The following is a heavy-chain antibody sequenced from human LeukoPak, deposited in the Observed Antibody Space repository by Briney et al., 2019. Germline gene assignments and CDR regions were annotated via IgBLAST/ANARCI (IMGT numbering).Heavy chain of an antibody. J-gene: IGHJ4*02. D-gene: IGHD2-2*01. CDR2: ISGSGGSP. CDR3: ARYCTSTSCAFEY. Sequence: GGSLRLSCAASGFTFGNYAMTWVRQAPGEGLEWVSSISGSGGSPIYADSVKGRFTISRDNSKSTLYLQMNSLRAEDTAIYYCARYCTSTSCAFEYWGQGTLVTVSS. V-gene: IGHV3-23*01. CDR1: GFTFGNYA.